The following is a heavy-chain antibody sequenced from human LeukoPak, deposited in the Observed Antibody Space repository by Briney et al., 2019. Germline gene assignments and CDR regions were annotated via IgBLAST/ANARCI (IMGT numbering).Heavy chain of an antibody. CDR1: GATFSSYA. CDR2: IIPILDIA. J-gene: IGHJ4*02. Sequence: SVKVSCKASGATFSSYAISWVRQAPGQGLEWMGRIIPILDIANYPQKFQGRVMITSNKSTSTEYRELSSLRSEDTAGYYCARGQETAIGNDYWGQGTLVTVSS. D-gene: IGHD5-18*01. V-gene: IGHV1-69*04. CDR3: ARGQETAIGNDY.